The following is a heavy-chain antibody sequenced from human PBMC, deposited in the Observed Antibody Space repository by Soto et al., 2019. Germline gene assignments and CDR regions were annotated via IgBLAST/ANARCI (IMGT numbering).Heavy chain of an antibody. CDR3: ARCTYYYDSSGYYYFDY. V-gene: IGHV4-59*01. CDR1: GGSISSYY. D-gene: IGHD3-22*01. Sequence: SETLSLTCTASGGSISSYYGSWIRQPPGKGLEWIGYIYYSGSTNYNPSLKSRVTISVDTSKNQFSLKLSSVTAADTAVYYCARCTYYYDSSGYYYFDYWGQGTLVTSPQ. CDR2: IYYSGST. J-gene: IGHJ4*02.